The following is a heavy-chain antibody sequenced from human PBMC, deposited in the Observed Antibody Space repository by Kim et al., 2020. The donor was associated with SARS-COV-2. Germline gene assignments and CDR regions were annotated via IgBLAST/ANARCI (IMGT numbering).Heavy chain of an antibody. CDR1: GFTFSSYG. CDR2: ISYDGSNK. CDR3: AKDLRARYDFWSGLDY. Sequence: GGSLRLSCAASGFTFSSYGMHWVRQAPGKGLEWVAVISYDGSNKYYADSVKGRFTISRDNSKNTLYLQMNSLRAEDTAVYYCAKDLRARYDFWSGLDYWGQGTLVTVSS. J-gene: IGHJ4*02. D-gene: IGHD3-3*01. V-gene: IGHV3-30*18.